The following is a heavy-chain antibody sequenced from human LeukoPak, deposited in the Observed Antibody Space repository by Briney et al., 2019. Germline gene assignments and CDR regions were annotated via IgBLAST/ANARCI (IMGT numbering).Heavy chain of an antibody. Sequence: GGSLRLSCAASGFTFSSYSMNWVRQAPGKGLEWVSSISSSSSYIYYADSVKGRFTISRDNAKNSLYLQMNSLRAEDTAVYYCARVVPAEDAFDIWGQGTMVTVSS. D-gene: IGHD2-2*01. J-gene: IGHJ3*02. CDR2: ISSSSSYI. V-gene: IGHV3-21*01. CDR3: ARVVPAEDAFDI. CDR1: GFTFSSYS.